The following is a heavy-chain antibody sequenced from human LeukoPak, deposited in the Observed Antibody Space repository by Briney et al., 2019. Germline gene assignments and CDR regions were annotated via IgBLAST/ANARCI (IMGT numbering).Heavy chain of an antibody. CDR3: AKRVVHDYYYYGMDV. J-gene: IGHJ6*04. D-gene: IGHD5/OR15-5a*01. Sequence: GGSLRLSCAASGFTFSSYAMSWVRQAPGKGLEWVSAISGSGGSIYYADSVKGRFTISRDNSKNTLYLQMNSLRAEDTAVYYCAKRVVHDYYYYGMDVWGKGTTVTVSS. V-gene: IGHV3-23*01. CDR2: ISGSGGSI. CDR1: GFTFSSYA.